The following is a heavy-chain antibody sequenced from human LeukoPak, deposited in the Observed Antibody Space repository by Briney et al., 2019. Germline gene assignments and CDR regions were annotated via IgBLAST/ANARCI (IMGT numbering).Heavy chain of an antibody. CDR1: GYTFTSYD. CDR2: MNPNSGNT. CDR3: ARILAYCGGDCYQY. J-gene: IGHJ4*02. Sequence: ASVKVSCKASGYTFTSYDINWVLQATGQGLEWMGWMNPNSGNTGYAQKFQGRVTMTRNTSISTAYMELSSLRSEDTAVYYCARILAYCGGDCYQYWGQGTLVTVSS. D-gene: IGHD2-21*02. V-gene: IGHV1-8*01.